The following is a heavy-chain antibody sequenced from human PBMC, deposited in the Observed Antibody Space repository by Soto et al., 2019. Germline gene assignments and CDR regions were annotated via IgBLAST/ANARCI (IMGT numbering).Heavy chain of an antibody. J-gene: IGHJ4*02. CDR3: ARGALYTAMVRGGFDY. Sequence: SETLSLTCTVSGGSISSEGYYWSWFRQLPGKGLEWIGDIYYSGSTNYNPSLKSRVTISVDTSKNQFSLKLSSVTAADTAVYYCARGALYTAMVRGGFDYWGQGTLVTVSS. D-gene: IGHD5-18*01. V-gene: IGHV4-61*08. CDR1: GGSISSEGYY. CDR2: IYYSGST.